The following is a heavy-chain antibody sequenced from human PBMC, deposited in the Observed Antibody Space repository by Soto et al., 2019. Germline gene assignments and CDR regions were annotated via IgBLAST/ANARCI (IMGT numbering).Heavy chain of an antibody. J-gene: IGHJ4*02. D-gene: IGHD1-26*01. CDR2: INPSGAIT. V-gene: IGHV1-46*03. CDR1: GCTFTSYY. Sequence: ASVKVSCKTSGCTFTSYYIHWVRQAPGQGLEWMGIINPSGAITSYAQNFQGRVTMTRDTSTSRVYMEVSSLRSEDTAAYYCARAYSGSSPFDYWGQGTKVTVSS. CDR3: ARAYSGSSPFDY.